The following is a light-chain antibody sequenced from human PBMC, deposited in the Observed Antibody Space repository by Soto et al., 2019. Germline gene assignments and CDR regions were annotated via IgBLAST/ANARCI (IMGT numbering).Light chain of an antibody. CDR2: EDS. CDR3: CSYAGPYTWV. CDR1: SSDVGGYNL. J-gene: IGLJ3*02. V-gene: IGLV2-23*01. Sequence: QSALTQPASVSGSPGQSITIYGTGTSSDVGGYNLVSWYQHHPGKAPKVMIYEDSERPSGVSNRFSGSKSGNTASLTISGLQAEDEADYYCCSYAGPYTWVFGGGTKLTVL.